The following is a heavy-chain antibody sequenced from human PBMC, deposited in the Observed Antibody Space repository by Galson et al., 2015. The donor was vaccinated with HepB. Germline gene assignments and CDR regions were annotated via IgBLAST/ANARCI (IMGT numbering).Heavy chain of an antibody. CDR2: IRGGGDST. J-gene: IGHJ4*02. V-gene: IGHV3-23*01. D-gene: IGHD6-19*01. CDR3: AKDWGYEQWPPDN. Sequence: SLRLSCAASGFTFSSYAMSWVRQAPGKGLEWVSAIRGGGDSTYYADSVKGRFTISRDNSKNTLYLQMNSLRAEDTAVYYCAKDWGYEQWPPDNWGQGTLVTVSS. CDR1: GFTFSSYA.